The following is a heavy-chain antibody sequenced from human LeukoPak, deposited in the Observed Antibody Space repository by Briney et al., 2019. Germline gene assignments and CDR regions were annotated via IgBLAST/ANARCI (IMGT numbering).Heavy chain of an antibody. Sequence: GESLKISCKASGYTFSTCWIGWVRQMPGKGLEWMGIIYPGDSDTRYSPSFQGQVTISVDRSITTAYLQWSSLKASDTAMYYCTRNRVGVLEWLSRWDAFDIWGQGTMVTVST. CDR1: GYTFSTCW. CDR3: TRNRVGVLEWLSRWDAFDI. D-gene: IGHD3-3*01. J-gene: IGHJ3*02. CDR2: IYPGDSDT. V-gene: IGHV5-51*01.